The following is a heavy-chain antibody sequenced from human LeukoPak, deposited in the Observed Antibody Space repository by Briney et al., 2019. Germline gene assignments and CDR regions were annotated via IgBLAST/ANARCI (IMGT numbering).Heavy chain of an antibody. CDR1: GFTFSSYS. J-gene: IGHJ6*03. Sequence: GGSLRLSCAASGFTFSSYSMNWVRQAPGKGLEWVSSISSSSSYIYYADSVKGRFTISRDNAKNSLYLQMNSLRAEDTAVYYCASLYSSGWDYYYYYMDVWGKGTTVTVSS. CDR2: ISSSSSYI. D-gene: IGHD6-19*01. V-gene: IGHV3-21*01. CDR3: ASLYSSGWDYYYYYMDV.